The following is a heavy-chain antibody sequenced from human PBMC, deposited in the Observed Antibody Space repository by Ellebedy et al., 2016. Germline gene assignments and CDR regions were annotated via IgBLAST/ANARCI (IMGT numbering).Heavy chain of an antibody. V-gene: IGHV3-43*01. J-gene: IGHJ1*01. CDR1: GFTFDDYT. D-gene: IGHD1-26*01. CDR2: ISWDGGST. Sequence: GASLRLSCAASGFTFDDYTMHWVRQAPGKGLEWVSLISWDGGSTYYADSVKGRFTISRDNSKNSLYLQMNSLRTEDTALYYCAKDGGSGSYYEYFQHWGQGTLVTVSS. CDR3: AKDGGSGSYYEYFQH.